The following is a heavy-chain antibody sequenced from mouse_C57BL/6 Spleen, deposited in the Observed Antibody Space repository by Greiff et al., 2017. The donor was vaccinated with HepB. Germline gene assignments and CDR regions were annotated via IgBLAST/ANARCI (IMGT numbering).Heavy chain of an antibody. J-gene: IGHJ2*01. CDR2: INPGSGGT. Sequence: QVQLKQSGAELVRPGTSVKVSCKASGYAFTNYLIEWVKQRPGQGLEWIGVINPGSGGTNYNEKFKGKATLTADKSSSTAYMQLSSLTSEDSAVYFCARTLGTVVAFDYWGQGTTLTVSS. D-gene: IGHD1-1*01. CDR3: ARTLGTVVAFDY. CDR1: GYAFTNYL. V-gene: IGHV1-54*01.